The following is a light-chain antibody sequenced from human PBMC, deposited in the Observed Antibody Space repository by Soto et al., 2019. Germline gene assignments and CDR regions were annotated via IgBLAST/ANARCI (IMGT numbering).Light chain of an antibody. V-gene: IGKV3-20*01. CDR2: GAS. CDR1: QSVSSSY. Sequence: EIVLTQAPGTLSLSPGERATLSCRASQSVSSSYLAWYQQKPGQARRLLMYGASSRATGIPDRFSGSGSGTDFTVTISRLEPEDFAVYYCQQYGSSPLTFGQGTKVEIK. CDR3: QQYGSSPLT. J-gene: IGKJ1*01.